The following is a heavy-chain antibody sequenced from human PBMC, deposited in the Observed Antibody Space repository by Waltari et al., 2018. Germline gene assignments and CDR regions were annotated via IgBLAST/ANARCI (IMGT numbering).Heavy chain of an antibody. V-gene: IGHV4-38-2*02. J-gene: IGHJ4*02. CDR1: GYSITSGYY. Sequence: QVQLQESGPGLVKPSETLSLTCTVSGYSITSGYYWGWIRQPPGKGLEWIGSIYYSGPTYYNPSLKSRLTISVDTSKNQLSLELSSVTAADTAVYYCARVNYYDSSGYKGAFDYWGQGTLVTVSS. D-gene: IGHD3-22*01. CDR3: ARVNYYDSSGYKGAFDY. CDR2: IYYSGPT.